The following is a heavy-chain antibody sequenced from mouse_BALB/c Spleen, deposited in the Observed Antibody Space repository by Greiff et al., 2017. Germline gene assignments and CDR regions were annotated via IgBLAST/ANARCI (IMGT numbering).Heavy chain of an antibody. V-gene: IGHV1-31*01. CDR2: INPYNGAT. D-gene: IGHD2-4*01. CDR1: GYSFTGYY. J-gene: IGHJ2*01. CDR3: ARSRDYGYFDY. Sequence: EVQLQESGPELVKPGASVKISCKASGYSFTGYYMHWVKQSHVKSLEWIGRINPYNGATSYNQNFKDKASLTVDKSSSTAYMELHSLTSEDSAVYYCARSRDYGYFDYWGQGTTLTVSS.